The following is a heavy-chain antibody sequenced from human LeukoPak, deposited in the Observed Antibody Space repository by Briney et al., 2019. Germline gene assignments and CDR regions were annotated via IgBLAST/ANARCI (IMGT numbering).Heavy chain of an antibody. V-gene: IGHV3-53*01. CDR2: IYGGGNI. D-gene: IGHD5-24*01. CDR1: GFTVSSNY. CDR3: ARGAGYNYPYYFDY. Sequence: GGSLRLSCAASGFTVSSNYMNWVRQAPGKGLEWVSVIYGGGNIYYADSVKGRFTISRDNSKNTLYLQMNNLRAEDTAVYYCARGAGYNYPYYFDYWGQGTLVTVSS. J-gene: IGHJ4*02.